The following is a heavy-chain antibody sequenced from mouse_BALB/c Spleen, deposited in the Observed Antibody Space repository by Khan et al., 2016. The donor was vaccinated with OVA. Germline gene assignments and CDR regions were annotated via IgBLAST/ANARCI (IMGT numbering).Heavy chain of an antibody. Sequence: QVQLKQSGPGLVAPSQSLSITCTVSGFSLTSYGIHWVRQPPGKGLEWRGIIWAGGSTNYNSALMSRLSISKDNSRSQVFLKMNSLQTDDTAMYFCARNRESDYFDYWGQGTTLTVSS. J-gene: IGHJ2*01. CDR2: IWAGGST. V-gene: IGHV2-9*02. CDR1: GFSLTSYG. CDR3: ARNRESDYFDY.